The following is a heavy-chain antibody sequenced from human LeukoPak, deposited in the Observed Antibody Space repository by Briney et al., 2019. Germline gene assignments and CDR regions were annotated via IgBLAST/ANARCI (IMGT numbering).Heavy chain of an antibody. J-gene: IGHJ4*02. V-gene: IGHV3-64D*09. Sequence: GGSLRLSCSASGFTFSSYAKHWVRQAPGEGLEYVSAISSNGGSTFYADSVKGRFTISRDNSKNTLYLQMSSQRAEDRAVYYCVKGFTSDYWGQGTLVSVSS. CDR2: ISSNGGST. CDR1: GFTFSSYA. CDR3: VKGFTSDY.